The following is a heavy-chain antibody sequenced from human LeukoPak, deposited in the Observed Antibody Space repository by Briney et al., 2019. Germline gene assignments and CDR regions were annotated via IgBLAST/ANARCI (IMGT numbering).Heavy chain of an antibody. Sequence: GGSLRLSCAASGFAFRTYTMNWVRQAPGKGLEWVSSISSSSSFISYADLLKGRFIISRDNAKNSLSLQMNSLTAEDTAVYYCARVFQGVEDAFDVWGQGTMVTVSS. CDR3: ARVFQGVEDAFDV. CDR1: GFAFRTYT. V-gene: IGHV3-21*01. J-gene: IGHJ3*01. CDR2: ISSSSSFI. D-gene: IGHD3-3*01.